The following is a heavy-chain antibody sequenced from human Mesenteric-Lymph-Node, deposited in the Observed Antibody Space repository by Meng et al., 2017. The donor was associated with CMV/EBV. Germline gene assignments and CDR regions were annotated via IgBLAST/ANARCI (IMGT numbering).Heavy chain of an antibody. CDR2: IYWDDDK. Sequence: QITLKESGPTLGKPTQTLTMTCPFPGFSLSTSGVGVGWIRQPPGKALEWLALIYWDDDKRYSPSLKSRLTITKDTSKNQVVLTMTNMDHVDTVTYYCAHSSGIAAAGPFYFDYWGQGTLVTVSS. J-gene: IGHJ4*02. D-gene: IGHD6-13*01. CDR3: AHSSGIAAAGPFYFDY. V-gene: IGHV2-5*02. CDR1: GFSLSTSGVG.